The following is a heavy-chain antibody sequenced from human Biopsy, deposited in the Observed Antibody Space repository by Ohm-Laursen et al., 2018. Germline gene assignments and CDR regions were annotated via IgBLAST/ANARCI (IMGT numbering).Heavy chain of an antibody. CDR1: RGSISSYY. D-gene: IGHD3-3*01. V-gene: IGHV4-59*07. CDR3: ARARIKTSGVLIPETYYFDS. J-gene: IGHJ4*02. CDR2: FYYSGST. Sequence: SDTLSLTCTVSRGSISSYYWSWIRQPPGKGLEWIGNFYYSGSTNYNPSLKSRITMSLDRSKSQVSLGMNSVTAADTAVYYCARARIKTSGVLIPETYYFDSWGQGTLVTVSS.